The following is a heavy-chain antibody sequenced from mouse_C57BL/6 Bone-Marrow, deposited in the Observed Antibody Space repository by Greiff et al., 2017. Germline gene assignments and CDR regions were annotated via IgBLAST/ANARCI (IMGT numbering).Heavy chain of an antibody. CDR3: ARGLYGSPYDYAMDY. V-gene: IGHV1-81*01. D-gene: IGHD1-1*01. CDR1: GYTFTSYG. J-gene: IGHJ4*01. Sequence: VQLQQSGAELARPGASVKLSCKASGYTFTSYGISWVKQRTGQGLEWIGEIYPRSGNTDYNEKFKGKATLTADTSSSTAYMELRSLTSEDSAVYFCARGLYGSPYDYAMDYWGQGTSVTVSS. CDR2: IYPRSGNT.